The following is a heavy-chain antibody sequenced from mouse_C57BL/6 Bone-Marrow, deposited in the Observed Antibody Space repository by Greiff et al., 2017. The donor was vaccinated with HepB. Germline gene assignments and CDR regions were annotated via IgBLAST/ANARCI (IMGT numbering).Heavy chain of an antibody. V-gene: IGHV1-55*01. J-gene: IGHJ3*01. CDR2: IYPGSGST. Sequence: VQLQQPGAELVKPGASVKMSCKASGYTFTSYWITWVKQRPGQGLEWIGDIYPGSGSTNYNEKFKSKATLTVDTSSSTAYMQLSSLTSEDSAVYYCARRGDGYYEWFAYWGQGTLVTVSA. D-gene: IGHD2-3*01. CDR1: GYTFTSYW. CDR3: ARRGDGYYEWFAY.